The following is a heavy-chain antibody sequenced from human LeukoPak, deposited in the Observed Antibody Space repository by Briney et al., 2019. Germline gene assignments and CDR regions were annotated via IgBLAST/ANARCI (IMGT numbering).Heavy chain of an antibody. D-gene: IGHD4-17*01. J-gene: IGHJ4*02. Sequence: PGGSLRLSCAASGFTFSSYSMNWVRQAPGKGLEWVSSITRSNYIYYADSVKGRFTISRDNAKNTLYLQMNSLRAEDTAVYYCARDRGGTGDYAFDYWGQGTLVTVSS. CDR2: ITRSNYI. CDR3: ARDRGGTGDYAFDY. CDR1: GFTFSSYS. V-gene: IGHV3-21*01.